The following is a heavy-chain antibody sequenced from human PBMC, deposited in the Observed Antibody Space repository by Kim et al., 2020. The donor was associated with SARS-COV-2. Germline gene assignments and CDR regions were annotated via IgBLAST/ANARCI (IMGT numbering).Heavy chain of an antibody. V-gene: IGHV3-48*02. J-gene: IGHJ6*02. Sequence: RYTISRDNAKNSLYLQMNSLRDEDTAVYYCARDWDTAMVTGRYYYYGMDVWGQGTTVTVSS. CDR3: ARDWDTAMVTGRYYYYGMDV. D-gene: IGHD5-18*01.